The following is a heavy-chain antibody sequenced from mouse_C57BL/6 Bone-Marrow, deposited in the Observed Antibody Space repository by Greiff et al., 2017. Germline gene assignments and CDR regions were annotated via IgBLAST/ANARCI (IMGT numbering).Heavy chain of an antibody. Sequence: QVQLQQPGAELVKPGASVKMSCKASGYTFTSYWITWVKQRPGQGLEWIGDIYPGSGSTNYNEKFKSKATLTVDTSSSTAYMQRSSLTSEDAAVYYCAREDYYYGSSDYWGQGTTLTVSA. CDR3: AREDYYYGSSDY. D-gene: IGHD1-1*01. CDR1: GYTFTSYW. CDR2: IYPGSGST. J-gene: IGHJ2*01. V-gene: IGHV1-55*01.